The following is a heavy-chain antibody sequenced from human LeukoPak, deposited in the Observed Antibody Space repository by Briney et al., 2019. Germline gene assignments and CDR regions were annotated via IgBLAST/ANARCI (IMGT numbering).Heavy chain of an antibody. CDR3: ARDLWSGPYHAFDI. J-gene: IGHJ3*02. CDR2: IYYSGST. CDR1: GGSISSYY. V-gene: IGHV4-59*01. Sequence: SETLSLTCTVSGGSISSYYWSWIRQPPGKGLEWIGYIYYSGSTNYNPSLKSRVTISVDTSKNQFSLKLSSVTAADTAVYYCARDLWSGPYHAFDIWGQGTMVTVSS. D-gene: IGHD3-3*01.